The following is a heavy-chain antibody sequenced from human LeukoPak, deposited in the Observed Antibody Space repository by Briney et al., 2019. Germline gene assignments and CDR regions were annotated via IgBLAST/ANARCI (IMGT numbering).Heavy chain of an antibody. V-gene: IGHV3-11*04. D-gene: IGHD5-24*01. CDR2: ISSSGSTI. J-gene: IGHJ3*02. CDR1: GSTFSSYA. Sequence: GGSLRLSCAASGSTFSSYAMSWVRQAPGKGLEWVSYISSSGSTIYYADSVKGRFTISRDNAKNSLYLQMNSLRAEDTAVYYCARDSALHDAFDIWGQGTMVTVSS. CDR3: ARDSALHDAFDI.